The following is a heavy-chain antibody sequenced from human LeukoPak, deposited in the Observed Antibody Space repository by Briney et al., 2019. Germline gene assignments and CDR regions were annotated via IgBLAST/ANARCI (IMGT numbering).Heavy chain of an antibody. Sequence: GGSLRLSCAASGFTFSSYAMSWVRQAPGKGLEWVAAISSSGDSTYYADSVKGRFAISRDNSKNTLFLQMNSLRAEDTAVYYCASSGCCDSWSGTNWGQGTLVTVSS. CDR2: ISSSGDST. CDR1: GFTFSSYA. CDR3: ASSGCCDSWSGTN. V-gene: IGHV3-23*01. D-gene: IGHD3-3*01. J-gene: IGHJ4*02.